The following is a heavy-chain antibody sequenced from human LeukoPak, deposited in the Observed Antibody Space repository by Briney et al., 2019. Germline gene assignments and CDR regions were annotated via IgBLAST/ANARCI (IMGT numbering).Heavy chain of an antibody. D-gene: IGHD3-3*01. J-gene: IGHJ4*02. CDR1: GYTFTSYG. CDR3: ARGGYYDFWYPFDY. CDR2: ISAYNGNT. Sequence: AASVKVSCKASGYTFTSYGISWVRQAPGQGLEWMGWISAYNGNTNYAQKLQGRVTVTTDTSTSTAYMELRSLRSDDTAVYYCARGGYYDFWYPFDYWGQGTLVTVSS. V-gene: IGHV1-18*01.